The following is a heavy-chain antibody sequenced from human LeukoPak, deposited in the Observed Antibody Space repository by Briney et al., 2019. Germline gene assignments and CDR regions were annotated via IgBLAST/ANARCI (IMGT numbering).Heavy chain of an antibody. D-gene: IGHD3-3*01. CDR2: INPSGGST. J-gene: IGHJ4*02. Sequence: ASVKVSCKASGYTFTSYYMHWVRQAPGQGLEWMGIINPSGGSTSYAQKFQGRVTITRNTSISTAYMELSSLRSEDTAVYYCARGPPQGSGPDYWGQGTLVTVSS. V-gene: IGHV1-46*01. CDR3: ARGPPQGSGPDY. CDR1: GYTFTSYY.